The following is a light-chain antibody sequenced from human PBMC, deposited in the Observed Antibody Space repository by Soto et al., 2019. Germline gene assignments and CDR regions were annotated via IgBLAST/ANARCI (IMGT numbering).Light chain of an antibody. CDR1: SSNSGGNS. V-gene: IGLV1-51*01. CDR2: DDN. Sequence: SVLTQPPSVSAAPGQKVTISCSGSSSNSGGNSVSWYQQLPWTAPKLLIYDDNKRHSGIPDRFSGSKSGTSATLGITGFQTGDEADYYCGSWDSSLSAYVFGTGTKAPS. J-gene: IGLJ1*01. CDR3: GSWDSSLSAYV.